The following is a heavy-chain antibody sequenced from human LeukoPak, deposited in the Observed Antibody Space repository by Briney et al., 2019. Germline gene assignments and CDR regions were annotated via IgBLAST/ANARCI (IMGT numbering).Heavy chain of an antibody. CDR2: ISGSGGNT. V-gene: IGHV3-23*01. D-gene: IGHD4-17*01. CDR1: GFTFSNYA. J-gene: IGHJ3*02. CDR3: AKVSTATPSAFDI. Sequence: PGGSLRLSCATSGFTFSNYAMSWVRQAPGKRLEWVSAISGSGGNTYYADSVKGRFTISRDNSKNTLYLQMNSLRAEDTAVYYCAKVSTATPSAFDIWGQGTMVTVSS.